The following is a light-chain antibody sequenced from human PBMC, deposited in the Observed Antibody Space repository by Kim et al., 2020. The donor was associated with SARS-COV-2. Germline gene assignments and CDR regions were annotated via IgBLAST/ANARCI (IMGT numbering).Light chain of an antibody. V-gene: IGLV3-1*01. CDR3: QAWDSSTAV. J-gene: IGLJ2*01. CDR2: QDS. CDR1: KLGDKY. Sequence: YPGQTASITCSGDKLGDKYACWYQQKPGQSPVLVIYQDSKRPSGIPERFSGSNSGNTATLTISGTQAMDEADYYCQAWDSSTAVFGGGTQLTVL.